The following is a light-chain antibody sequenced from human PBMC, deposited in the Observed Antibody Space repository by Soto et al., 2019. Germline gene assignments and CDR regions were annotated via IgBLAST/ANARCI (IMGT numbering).Light chain of an antibody. CDR3: SSYTSSSTLEVV. V-gene: IGLV2-14*01. CDR1: SSDVGGYNY. J-gene: IGLJ2*01. CDR2: DVS. Sequence: QSALTQPASVSGSPGQSITISCTGTSSDVGGYNYVSWYQQHPGKAPKLMIYDVSNRPSGVSNRFSGSKSGNTASLTISGLQAEEEAVYYCSSYTSSSTLEVVFGGGTKLTVL.